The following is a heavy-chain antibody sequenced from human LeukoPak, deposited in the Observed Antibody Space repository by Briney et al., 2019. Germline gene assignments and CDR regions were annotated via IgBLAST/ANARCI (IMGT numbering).Heavy chain of an antibody. Sequence: SETLSLTCTVSGGSISSNSYYWGWIRQPPGKGLEWIGSIYYSGGTYYNLSLKSRVTISVDTSKNQFSLKLSSVTAADTAVYYCARGQRGAYYYGSGSYYANWGQGTLVTVSS. CDR2: IYYSGGT. CDR3: ARGQRGAYYYGSGSYYAN. J-gene: IGHJ4*02. D-gene: IGHD3-10*01. V-gene: IGHV4-39*07. CDR1: GGSISSNSYY.